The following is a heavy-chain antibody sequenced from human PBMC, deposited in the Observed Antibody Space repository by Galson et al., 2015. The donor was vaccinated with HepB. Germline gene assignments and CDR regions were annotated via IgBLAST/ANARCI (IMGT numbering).Heavy chain of an antibody. CDR3: AKDLDGREYYYYGMDV. CDR2: ISYDGSNK. D-gene: IGHD5-24*01. J-gene: IGHJ6*02. Sequence: SLRLSCAASGFTFSSYGMHWVRQAPGKGLEWVAVISYDGSNKYYADSVKGRFTISRDNSKNTLYLQMNSLRAEDTAVYYCAKDLDGREYYYYGMDVWGQGTTVTVSS. CDR1: GFTFSSYG. V-gene: IGHV3-30*18.